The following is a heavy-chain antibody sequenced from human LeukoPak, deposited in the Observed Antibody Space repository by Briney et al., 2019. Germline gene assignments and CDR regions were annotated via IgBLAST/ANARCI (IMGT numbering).Heavy chain of an antibody. D-gene: IGHD7-27*01. CDR3: ARPRLGMFDAFDI. J-gene: IGHJ3*02. V-gene: IGHV5-51*01. CDR1: GYSFTSYW. CDR2: IYPGDSDT. Sequence: GESLKISCKGSGYSFTSYWIGWVRQMPGKGLEWMGIIYPGDSDTRYSPSFQGQVTISADKSVSTAYLQWSSLKASDTAMYYCARPRLGMFDAFDIWGQGTMVTVSS.